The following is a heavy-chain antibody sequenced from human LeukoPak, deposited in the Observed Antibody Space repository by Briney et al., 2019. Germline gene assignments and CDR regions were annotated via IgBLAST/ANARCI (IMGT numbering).Heavy chain of an antibody. D-gene: IGHD5-18*01. CDR1: GGSISSGGYY. CDR3: ARGGGYSYGY. CDR2: IYYSGST. J-gene: IGHJ4*02. Sequence: SETLSLTCTVSGGSISSGGYYWSWIPQRPGKGLEWIGYIYYSGSTYYNPSLKSRVTISVDTSKNQFSLKLSPVTAADTAVYYCARGGGYSYGYWGQGTLVTVSS. V-gene: IGHV4-31*03.